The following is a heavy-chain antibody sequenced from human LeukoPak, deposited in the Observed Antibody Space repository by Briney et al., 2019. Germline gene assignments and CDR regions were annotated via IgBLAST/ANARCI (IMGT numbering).Heavy chain of an antibody. CDR1: GGTFSSYA. Sequence: SVKVSCKASGGTFSSYAISWVRQAPGQGLEWMGGIIPMFDTANYTQKFQGRVTITADKSTNTAYMELSSLRSEDTAVYYCARNAFWSGSLSHNWLDPWGQGNVDTVSS. J-gene: IGHJ5*02. V-gene: IGHV1-69*06. CDR2: IIPMFDTA. D-gene: IGHD3-3*01. CDR3: ARNAFWSGSLSHNWLDP.